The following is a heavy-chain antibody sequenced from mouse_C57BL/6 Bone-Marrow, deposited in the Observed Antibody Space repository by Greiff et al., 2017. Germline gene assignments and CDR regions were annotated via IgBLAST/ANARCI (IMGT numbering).Heavy chain of an antibody. Sequence: VQLKQSGPELVKPGASVKISCKASGYSFTDYNMNWVKQSHGKSLEWIGVINPNYGTTSYNQKFKGKATLTVDQSSSTAYMQLNSLTSEDSAVYYCARYYYGPRTNAMDYWGQGTSVTVSS. CDR1: GYSFTDYN. V-gene: IGHV1-39*01. CDR2: INPNYGTT. D-gene: IGHD1-1*01. CDR3: ARYYYGPRTNAMDY. J-gene: IGHJ4*01.